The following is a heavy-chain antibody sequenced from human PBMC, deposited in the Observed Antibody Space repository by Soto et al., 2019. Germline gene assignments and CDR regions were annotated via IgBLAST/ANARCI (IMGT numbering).Heavy chain of an antibody. Sequence: QVQLVQSGAEVKKPGASVTVSCKASGYSFTTYYLHWVRQAPGQGLEWVGIINPCGGATSYAPKFQDRVTLTRDTSTSTVYMELSSLRSEDTAMYYCTRDRGSSSWYFDDWGQGTLVTVSS. CDR2: INPCGGAT. CDR3: TRDRGSSSWYFDD. CDR1: GYSFTTYY. D-gene: IGHD6-13*01. V-gene: IGHV1-46*03. J-gene: IGHJ4*02.